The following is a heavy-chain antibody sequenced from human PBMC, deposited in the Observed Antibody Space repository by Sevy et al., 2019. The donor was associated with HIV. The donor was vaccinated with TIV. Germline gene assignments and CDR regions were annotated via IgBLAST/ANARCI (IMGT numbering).Heavy chain of an antibody. CDR3: AKGPGFGELLGWFDP. D-gene: IGHD3-10*01. CDR2: ISGGGGST. V-gene: IGHV3-23*01. J-gene: IGHJ5*02. Sequence: GGSLRLSCAASGFTFSSYAMSWVRQAPGKGLEWVSAISGGGGSTYYADSVKGRFTISRDNSKNTLYLQMNSLRAEDTAVYYCAKGPGFGELLGWFDPWGQGTLVTVSS. CDR1: GFTFSSYA.